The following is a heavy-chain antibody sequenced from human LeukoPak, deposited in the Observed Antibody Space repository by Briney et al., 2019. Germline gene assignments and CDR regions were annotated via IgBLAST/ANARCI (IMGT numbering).Heavy chain of an antibody. Sequence: PGGSLRLSCAASGFTFSSYAMNWVRQAPGKGLVWVSAISGGGVTSTYYADSVKGRFTISRDNSKNTLYLQMNSLRGEDTAVYYCAKGGRYDSSGYPDSWGQGTLVTVSS. CDR2: ISGGGVTST. V-gene: IGHV3-23*01. CDR3: AKGGRYDSSGYPDS. D-gene: IGHD3-22*01. J-gene: IGHJ4*02. CDR1: GFTFSSYA.